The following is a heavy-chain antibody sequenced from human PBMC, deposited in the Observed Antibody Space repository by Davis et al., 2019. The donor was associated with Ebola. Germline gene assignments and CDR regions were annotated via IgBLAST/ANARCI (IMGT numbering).Heavy chain of an antibody. CDR3: VKDRPGAFDF. V-gene: IGHV3-43*02. D-gene: IGHD3-10*01. Sequence: GESPKISCAASEFTFSNYGMHWVRQAPGKGLQWVSGINDIGGNPQHADSVKGRFTISRDNSKNSLFLQMNSLRAEDTALYYCVKDRPGAFDFWGQGTLVTVSS. J-gene: IGHJ4*02. CDR1: EFTFSNYG. CDR2: INDIGGNP.